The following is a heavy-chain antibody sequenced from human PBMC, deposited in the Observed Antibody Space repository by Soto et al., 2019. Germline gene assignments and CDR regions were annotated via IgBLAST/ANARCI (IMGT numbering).Heavy chain of an antibody. CDR2: IIPIFGTA. Sequence: QVQLVQSGAEVKKPGSSVKVSCKASGGTFSSYAISWVRQAPGQGLEWMGGIIPIFGTANYAQKFQGRVTITADESTSTAYMELSSLRSEDTAVYYCARDPHMSSIAARTRLDYYGMDVWGQGTTVTVSS. J-gene: IGHJ6*02. CDR3: ARDPHMSSIAARTRLDYYGMDV. V-gene: IGHV1-69*01. CDR1: GGTFSSYA. D-gene: IGHD6-6*01.